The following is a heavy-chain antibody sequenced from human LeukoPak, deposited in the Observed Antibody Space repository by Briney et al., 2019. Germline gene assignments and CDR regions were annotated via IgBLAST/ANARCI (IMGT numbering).Heavy chain of an antibody. D-gene: IGHD3-16*01. CDR3: ATSGGGEYSFDD. V-gene: IGHV3-48*04. CDR2: IYSSSSTI. CDR1: GFTFSSYS. J-gene: IGHJ4*02. Sequence: RGSLRLSCAASGFTFSSYSMNWVRQAPGKGLEWVSYIYSSSSTIYYADSVKGRFTISRDNARNSLYLQMNSLRAEDTAVYYCATSGGGEYSFDDWGQGTLVTVSS.